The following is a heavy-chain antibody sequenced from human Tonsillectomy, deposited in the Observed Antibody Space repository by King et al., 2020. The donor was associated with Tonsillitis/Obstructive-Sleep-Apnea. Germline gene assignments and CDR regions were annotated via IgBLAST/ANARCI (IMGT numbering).Heavy chain of an antibody. CDR3: ARARGVAGKFWFDP. J-gene: IGHJ5*02. Sequence: VQLVESGAEVKKPGASVKVSCQASGYTFKSYGIIWVRQAPGQGLEWMGWISGFSGDTKYAQKFQGRVTMTTDTSTSTAYMELRSLRSDDTAVYYCARARGVAGKFWFDPWGQGTLVTVSS. V-gene: IGHV1-18*01. D-gene: IGHD6-19*01. CDR2: ISGFSGDT. CDR1: GYTFKSYG.